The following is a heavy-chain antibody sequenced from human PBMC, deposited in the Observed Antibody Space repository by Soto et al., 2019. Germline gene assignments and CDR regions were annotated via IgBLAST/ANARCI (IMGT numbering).Heavy chain of an antibody. Sequence: QVQLQQWGAGLLKPSETLSLTCAVYGGSFSGYYWSWIRQPPGKGLEWIGEINHSGSTNYNPSLKSRVTISVDTSKNQFSLKLSFVTAADTAVYYCVRISTSSIFWSGSSRSYYYYMDVWGKGTKVTVSS. J-gene: IGHJ6*03. D-gene: IGHD3-3*01. V-gene: IGHV4-34*01. CDR1: GGSFSGYY. CDR2: INHSGST. CDR3: VRISTSSIFWSGSSRSYYYYMDV.